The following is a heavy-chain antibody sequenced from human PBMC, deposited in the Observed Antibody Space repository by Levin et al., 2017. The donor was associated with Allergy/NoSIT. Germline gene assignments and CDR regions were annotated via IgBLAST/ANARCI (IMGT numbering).Heavy chain of an antibody. J-gene: IGHJ5*02. CDR2: INPNSGGT. D-gene: IGHD1-26*01. Sequence: GESLKISCKASGYTFTGYYMHWVRQAPGQGLEWMGWINPNSGGTNYAQKFQGRVTMTRDTSISTAYMELSRLRSDDTAVYYCARAIVGAYLMNWFDPWGQGTLVTVSS. CDR3: ARAIVGAYLMNWFDP. V-gene: IGHV1-2*02. CDR1: GYTFTGYY.